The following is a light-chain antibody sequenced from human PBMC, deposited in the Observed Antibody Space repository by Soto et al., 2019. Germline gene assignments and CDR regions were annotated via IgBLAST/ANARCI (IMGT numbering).Light chain of an antibody. CDR3: SSYAGSNNLRV. CDR2: EVS. CDR1: SSNIGSNT. J-gene: IGLJ1*01. V-gene: IGLV2-8*01. Sequence: QSVLTQPPSASGTPGQRVTISCSGSSSNIGSNTVNWYQQHSGKAPKLMIYEVSKRPSGVPDRFSGSKSGNTASLTVSGLQAEDEADYYCSSYAGSNNLRVFGTGTKVTVL.